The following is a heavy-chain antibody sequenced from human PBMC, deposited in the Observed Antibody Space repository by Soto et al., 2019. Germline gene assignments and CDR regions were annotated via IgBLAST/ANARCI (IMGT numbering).Heavy chain of an antibody. CDR1: GGSFSGYQ. D-gene: IGHD3-10*01. Sequence: QVQLQQWGAGLLKPSETLSLTCAVYGGSFSGYQWSWIRQTPGKGLEWIGEINDSGNINYNPSLKSRVTILLDTPKKQISLKLRSVTAADPAVYYCARGLILWFGELSRRGGYYYYMDVWGKGTTVTVSS. V-gene: IGHV4-34*01. J-gene: IGHJ6*03. CDR2: INDSGNI. CDR3: ARGLILWFGELSRRGGYYYYMDV.